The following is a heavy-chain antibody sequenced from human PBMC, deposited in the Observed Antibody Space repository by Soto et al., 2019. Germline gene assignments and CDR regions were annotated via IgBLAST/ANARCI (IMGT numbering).Heavy chain of an antibody. V-gene: IGHV3-30*18. CDR1: GFTFSSYG. J-gene: IGHJ6*02. CDR2: ISNDGSNK. Sequence: QVQLVESGGGVVQPGRSLRLSCTASGFTFSSYGLHWGRQAPGKGLEWVAVISNDGSNKYYADSVKGRFTISRDNSKKTLYLQMNSLRAEDTAVYYCAKSRGTYSYYGMDVWGQGTTFTVSS. D-gene: IGHD1-1*01. CDR3: AKSRGTYSYYGMDV.